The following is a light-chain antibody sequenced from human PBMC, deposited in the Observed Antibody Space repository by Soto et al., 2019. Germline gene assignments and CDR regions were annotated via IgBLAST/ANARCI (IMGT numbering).Light chain of an antibody. Sequence: VGITQSPSTVSVSPGERATLSCRVSQSVGSDLAWYQQKPGQAPRLLIYGASTRATGIPARFSGSGSGTEFTLTISSLQSEDFAVYYCQQYTNWPPWTFGQGTKVDNK. J-gene: IGKJ1*01. V-gene: IGKV3-15*01. CDR2: GAS. CDR3: QQYTNWPPWT. CDR1: QSVGSD.